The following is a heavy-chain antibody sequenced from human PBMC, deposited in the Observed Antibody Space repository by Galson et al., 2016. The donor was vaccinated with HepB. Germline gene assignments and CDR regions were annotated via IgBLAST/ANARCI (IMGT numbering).Heavy chain of an antibody. J-gene: IGHJ3*02. CDR1: GFSLSTYT. V-gene: IGHV3-21*01. CDR3: ARDRSRFSSGYYSGARGVFAI. CDR2: ISSSSAYV. Sequence: SLRLSCAASGFSLSTYTMNWVRQAPGKGLEWISYISSSSAYVDYADSVKGRFTISRENAKNSLYLQMNSLRAEDTAVYYCARDRSRFSSGYYSGARGVFAIWGQGTLVTVSS. D-gene: IGHD3-3*01.